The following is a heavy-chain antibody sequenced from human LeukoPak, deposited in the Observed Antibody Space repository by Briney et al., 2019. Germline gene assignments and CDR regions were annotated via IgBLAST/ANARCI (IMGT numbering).Heavy chain of an antibody. CDR3: ARGVYWSLDY. J-gene: IGHJ4*02. Sequence: PGGSLRLSCAISGFIFNTNGMNWVRQSPGKGLEWLATIAGGDESTYYADSVKGRFAISRDNSKNTVFLHMNSLRVEDTAVYYCARGVYWSLDYWGQGTLVTDSS. V-gene: IGHV3-23*01. CDR1: GFIFNTNG. D-gene: IGHD1-1*01. CDR2: IAGGDEST.